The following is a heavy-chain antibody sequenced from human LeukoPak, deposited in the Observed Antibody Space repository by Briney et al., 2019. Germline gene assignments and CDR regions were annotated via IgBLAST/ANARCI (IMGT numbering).Heavy chain of an antibody. D-gene: IGHD6-19*01. V-gene: IGHV2-70*04. CDR2: PDWHDDK. Sequence: SGLTLVNPTQTLTLTCTFSRFSLSTTGMRASWMRQPPGKALERLARPDWHDDKFYSRSLMTRLTFSKDTPIYPVVLAWSIMDPADTATYYCARMTGWFGDAFDFWGQGTMVTVSS. J-gene: IGHJ3*01. CDR1: RFSLSTTGMR. CDR3: ARMTGWFGDAFDF.